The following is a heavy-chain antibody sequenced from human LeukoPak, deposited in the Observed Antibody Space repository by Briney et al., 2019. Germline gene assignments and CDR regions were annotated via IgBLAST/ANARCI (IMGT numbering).Heavy chain of an antibody. V-gene: IGHV1-18*01. CDR1: GYTFTSYG. Sequence: ASVKVSCKASGYTFTSYGISWVRQAPGQGLEWMGWISAYNGNTNYAQKLQGRVTMTTDTSTSTAYMELRSLRSDDTAVYYCAREGVQLVRRISNVLYYYYGMGVWGQGTMVTVSS. CDR2: ISAYNGNT. CDR3: AREGVQLVRRISNVLYYYYGMGV. J-gene: IGHJ6*02. D-gene: IGHD1-1*01.